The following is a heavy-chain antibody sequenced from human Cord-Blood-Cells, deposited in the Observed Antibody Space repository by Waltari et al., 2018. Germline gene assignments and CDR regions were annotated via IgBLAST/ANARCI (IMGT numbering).Heavy chain of an antibody. Sequence: EVQLVESGGDLVKPGGSLRLSCAASGFPFSSYRMNWFRQALGKGLEWVSSISSSSSYIYYADSVKGRFTISRDNAKNSLYLQMNSLRAEDTAVYYCARDSGDYVWGSYRYFDYWGQGTLVTVSS. CDR3: ARDSGDYVWGSYRYFDY. J-gene: IGHJ4*02. V-gene: IGHV3-21*01. D-gene: IGHD3-16*02. CDR1: GFPFSSYR. CDR2: ISSSSSYI.